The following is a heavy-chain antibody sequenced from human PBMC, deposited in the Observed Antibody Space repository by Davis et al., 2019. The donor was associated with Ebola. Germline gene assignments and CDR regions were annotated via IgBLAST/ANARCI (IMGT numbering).Heavy chain of an antibody. CDR2: ISGSGGST. CDR1: GFTFSSYA. CDR3: ARDVAYSSTWYPPPGYFDL. Sequence: GGSLRLSCAASGFTFSSYAMSWVRQAPGKGLEWVSAISGSGGSTYYAGSVKGRFTISRDNSRNTLYLQMNTLGAEDTAVYYCARDVAYSSTWYPPPGYFDLWGRGTLVTVSS. D-gene: IGHD6-13*01. J-gene: IGHJ2*01. V-gene: IGHV3-23*01.